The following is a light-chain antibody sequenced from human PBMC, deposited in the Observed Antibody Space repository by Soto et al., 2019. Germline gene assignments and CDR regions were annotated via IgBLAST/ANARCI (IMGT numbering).Light chain of an antibody. CDR1: QSIGSN. CDR3: QQYNNWPIT. CDR2: GAS. J-gene: IGKJ5*01. Sequence: EIVLTQSPATLSLSPGERATLSCRASQSIGSNLAWYQQKPGQSPRLLIYGASTGATGLPARFSGSGSGTEFTLTIGSLQSEDFALYYCQQYNNWPITFGQGTRLEIK. V-gene: IGKV3-15*01.